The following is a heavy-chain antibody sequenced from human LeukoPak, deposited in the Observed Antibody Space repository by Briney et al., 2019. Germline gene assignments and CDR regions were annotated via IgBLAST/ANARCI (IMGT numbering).Heavy chain of an antibody. CDR1: GFSFSTQW. CDR3: ARDLIVYGSGSYSPSDFDY. Sequence: PGGSLRLSCAASGFSFSTQWMSWVRQAPGKGLEWVAIVNQGGTGKYYVDSVKGRFTISRDNAENSLYLQMNSLRAEDTAVYYCARDLIVYGSGSYSPSDFDYWGQGTLVTVSS. J-gene: IGHJ4*02. V-gene: IGHV3-7*01. CDR2: VNQGGTGK. D-gene: IGHD3-10*01.